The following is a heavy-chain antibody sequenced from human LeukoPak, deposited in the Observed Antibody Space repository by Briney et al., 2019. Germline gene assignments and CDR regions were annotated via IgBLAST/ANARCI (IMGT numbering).Heavy chain of an antibody. CDR2: IYTSGST. D-gene: IGHD2-15*01. Sequence: MPSETLSLTCTVSGGSISSSSYYWSWIRQPAGKGLEWIGRIYTSGSTNYNPSLKSRVTISVDTSKNQFSLKLSSVTAADTAVYYCARGIVVVAQLGFYFYYMDVWGKGTTVTISS. V-gene: IGHV4-61*02. J-gene: IGHJ6*03. CDR1: GGSISSSSYY. CDR3: ARGIVVVAQLGFYFYYMDV.